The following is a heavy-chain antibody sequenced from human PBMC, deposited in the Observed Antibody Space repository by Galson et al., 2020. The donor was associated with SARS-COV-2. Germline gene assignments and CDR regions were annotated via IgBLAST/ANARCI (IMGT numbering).Heavy chain of an antibody. Sequence: SVKVSCKASGGTFSRYTISWVRQAPGQGLEWMGRIIPIDGAANYAQKFQGRITINADKSTSTTYMELSSLRSEDTAVYYCAMPSAGYDVLTGFYNVALRDWGQGTLVTVSS. CDR1: GGTFSRYT. J-gene: IGHJ4*02. V-gene: IGHV1-69*08. CDR2: IIPIDGAA. D-gene: IGHD3-9*01. CDR3: AMPSAGYDVLTGFYNVALRD.